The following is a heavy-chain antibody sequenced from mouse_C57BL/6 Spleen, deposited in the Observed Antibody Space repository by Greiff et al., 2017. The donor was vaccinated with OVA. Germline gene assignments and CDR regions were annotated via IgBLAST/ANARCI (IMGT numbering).Heavy chain of an antibody. CDR3: ARQTVYYYGSSYVCWYFDV. Sequence: EASGVDFSRYWMSWVRRAPGKGLEWIGEINPDSSTINYAPSLKDKFIISRDNAKNTLYLQMSKVRSEDTALYYCARQTVYYYGSSYVCWYFDVWGTGTTVTVSS. D-gene: IGHD1-1*01. CDR2: INPDSSTI. CDR1: GVDFSRYW. V-gene: IGHV4-1*01. J-gene: IGHJ1*03.